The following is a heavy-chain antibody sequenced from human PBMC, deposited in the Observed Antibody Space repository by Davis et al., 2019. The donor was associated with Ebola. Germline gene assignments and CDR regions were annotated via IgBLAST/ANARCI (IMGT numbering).Heavy chain of an antibody. D-gene: IGHD3-3*01. CDR2: ISRSGGST. CDR3: AKDPGYYYTRTSYVHFYYYGMDV. Sequence: PGGSLRLSCAASGFTFSDYDMSWVRQAPGQGLEWVSTISRSGGSTYHADSVQGRFTISRDNSKNTLYLQMSSLRAEDTAVYYCAKDPGYYYTRTSYVHFYYYGMDVWGKGTSVTVSS. V-gene: IGHV3-23*01. CDR1: GFTFSDYD. J-gene: IGHJ6*04.